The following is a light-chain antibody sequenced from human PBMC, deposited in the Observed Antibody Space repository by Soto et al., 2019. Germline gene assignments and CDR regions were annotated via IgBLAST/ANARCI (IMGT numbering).Light chain of an antibody. V-gene: IGKV3-15*01. CDR3: QQFNNWPRT. CDR1: QTVSSN. Sequence: EIVMTQSPATLSVSPGERATLSCRASQTVSSNLAWYPTNPGQAPRVXIYGASTRATGIPARCSGRGAGTECTRAISSLQSEDVAVDDCQQFNNWPRTFGQGTKVDI. CDR2: GAS. J-gene: IGKJ1*01.